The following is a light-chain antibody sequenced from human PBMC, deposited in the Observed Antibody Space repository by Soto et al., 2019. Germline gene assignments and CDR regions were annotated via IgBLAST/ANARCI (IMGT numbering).Light chain of an antibody. Sequence: EIVLTQSTGTLSLSPGERATLSCRASQSVGRNFLAWYQQKPGQAPRLLIYGASSRATGIPDRFSGSGSGTDFTITISRLEPEDLAVYYCQQYGSAPRTFGQGTKVEIK. CDR1: QSVGRNF. V-gene: IGKV3-20*01. CDR3: QQYGSAPRT. CDR2: GAS. J-gene: IGKJ1*01.